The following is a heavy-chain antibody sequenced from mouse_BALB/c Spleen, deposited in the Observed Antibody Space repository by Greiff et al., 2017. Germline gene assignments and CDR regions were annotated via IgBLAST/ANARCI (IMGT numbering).Heavy chain of an antibody. CDR2: ISSGSSTI. Sequence: EVKLQESGGGLVQPGGSRKLSCAASGFTFSSFGMHWVRQAPEKGLEWVAYISSGSSTIYYADTVKGRFTISRDNPKNTLFLQMTSLRSEDTAMYYCARNYGSVYYIDYWGQGTTLTVAS. CDR3: ARNYGSVYYIDY. D-gene: IGHD1-1*01. CDR1: GFTFSSFG. V-gene: IGHV5-17*02. J-gene: IGHJ2*01.